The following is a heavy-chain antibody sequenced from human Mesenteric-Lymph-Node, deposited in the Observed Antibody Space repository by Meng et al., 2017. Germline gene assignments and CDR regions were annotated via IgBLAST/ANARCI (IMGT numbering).Heavy chain of an antibody. CDR3: ARGIDY. Sequence: VQRVGSGGGLVQPGGSRRLSCAAFGFTFSGYWMHWVRQAPGKGLVWVSRINSDGSTTTYADSVKGRFTISRDNAKNTLYLQMNSLRAEDTAVYYCARGIDYWGQGTLVTVSS. J-gene: IGHJ4*02. CDR1: GFTFSGYW. V-gene: IGHV3-74*01. CDR2: INSDGSTT.